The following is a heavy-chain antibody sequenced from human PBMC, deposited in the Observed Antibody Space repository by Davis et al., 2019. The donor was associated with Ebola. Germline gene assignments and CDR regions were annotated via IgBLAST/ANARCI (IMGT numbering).Heavy chain of an antibody. CDR1: GLTFSSYW. V-gene: IGHV3-74*01. D-gene: IGHD5-24*01. Sequence: PGGSLRLSCAASGLTFSSYWMHWVRHAPGKGLVWVSRINSDGSSTSYADSVKGRFTISRDNAKNTLYLQKNSLRVEDTAVYYCAREMATTNDAFDIWGQGTMVSVSS. CDR2: INSDGSST. J-gene: IGHJ3*02. CDR3: AREMATTNDAFDI.